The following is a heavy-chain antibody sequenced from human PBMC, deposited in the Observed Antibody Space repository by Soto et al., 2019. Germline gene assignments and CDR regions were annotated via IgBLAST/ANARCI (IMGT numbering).Heavy chain of an antibody. Sequence: GGSLRLSCAASGFTFSSYGMHWVRQAPGKGLEWVAVIWYDGSNKYYADSVKGRFTISRDNSKNTLYLQMNSLRAEDTAVYYCARGRLEGHYYYYMDVWGKGTTVTVSS. CDR3: ARGRLEGHYYYYMDV. V-gene: IGHV3-33*01. J-gene: IGHJ6*03. CDR1: GFTFSSYG. CDR2: IWYDGSNK. D-gene: IGHD1-1*01.